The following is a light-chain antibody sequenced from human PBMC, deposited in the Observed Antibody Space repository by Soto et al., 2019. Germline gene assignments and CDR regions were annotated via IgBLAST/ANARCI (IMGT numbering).Light chain of an antibody. V-gene: IGLV7-46*01. CDR3: LLSYSGAGV. CDR1: TGAVTSGHY. J-gene: IGLJ1*01. CDR2: ETS. Sequence: QAVVTQEPSLTVSPGGTVTLTCGSSTGAVTSGHYPYWFQQKPGQAPRTLIYETSNKHSWTPARFSGYLLGGKAALTLSGAQPEDEAEYYCLLSYSGAGVFGTGTKLTVL.